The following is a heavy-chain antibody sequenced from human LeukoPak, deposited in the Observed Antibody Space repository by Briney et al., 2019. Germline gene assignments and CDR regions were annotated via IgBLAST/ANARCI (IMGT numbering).Heavy chain of an antibody. CDR2: INAGNGNT. CDR3: ARDRGLANKWDIWSGYFDY. J-gene: IGHJ4*02. Sequence: GASVKVSCKASGYTFTSYDINWVRQAPGQRLEWMGWINAGNGNTKYSQKFQGRVTITRDTSASTAYMELSSLRSEDTAVYYCARDRGLANKWDIWSGYFDYWGQGTLVTVSS. V-gene: IGHV1-3*01. CDR1: GYTFTSYD. D-gene: IGHD3-3*01.